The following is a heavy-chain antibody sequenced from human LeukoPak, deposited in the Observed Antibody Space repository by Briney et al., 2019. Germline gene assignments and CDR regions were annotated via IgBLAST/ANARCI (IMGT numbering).Heavy chain of an antibody. V-gene: IGHV1-3*01. J-gene: IGHJ4*02. Sequence: GASAKVSCKASGYTFTSYAMHWVRQAPGQRLEWMGWINAGNGNTKYSQKFQGRVTITRDTSASTAYMELSSLRSEDTAVYYCARGRFGGYFDYWGQGTLVTVSS. CDR2: INAGNGNT. D-gene: IGHD3-10*01. CDR1: GYTFTSYA. CDR3: ARGRFGGYFDY.